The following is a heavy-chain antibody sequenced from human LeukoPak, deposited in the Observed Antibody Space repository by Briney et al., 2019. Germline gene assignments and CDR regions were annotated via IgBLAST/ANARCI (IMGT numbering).Heavy chain of an antibody. D-gene: IGHD1-26*01. CDR2: ISSNGGRK. CDR3: ARENSGSYYQFDC. Sequence: GGSLRLSCVAAGFRFSGYAIHWVRQAPGKGLEWVTLISSNGGRKEYADSVKGRFTIDRDNSKNTVYLQMNSLRPEDTAVYYCARENSGSYYQFDCWGQGTLVTVSS. J-gene: IGHJ4*02. CDR1: GFRFSGYA. V-gene: IGHV3-30*04.